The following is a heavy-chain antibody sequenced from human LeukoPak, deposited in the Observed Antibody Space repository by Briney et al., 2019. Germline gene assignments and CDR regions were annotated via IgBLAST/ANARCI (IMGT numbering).Heavy chain of an antibody. D-gene: IGHD3-10*01. V-gene: IGHV4-39*07. Sequence: SETLSLTCTVSGGSISSSSYYWGWIRQPPGKGLEWIGSIYYSGSTYYNPSLKSRVTISVDTSKNQFSLKLSSVTAADTAVYYCARFGRVFPFDYWGQGTLVTVSS. J-gene: IGHJ4*02. CDR1: GGSISSSSYY. CDR2: IYYSGST. CDR3: ARFGRVFPFDY.